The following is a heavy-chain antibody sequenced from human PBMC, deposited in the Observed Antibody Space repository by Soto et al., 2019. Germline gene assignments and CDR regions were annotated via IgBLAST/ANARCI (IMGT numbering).Heavy chain of an antibody. Sequence: EVHLVESGGGLVQPGGSLRLSCAASGFTVSSKYMSWVRQAPGKGLEWVSLIQSGGPTYYADSVKGRFTISRDTSENTPHLQMDSLRGEDTAVYYCARDDVLCDGGRCYGVPLDVCGKGTTVTVSS. V-gene: IGHV3-66*01. D-gene: IGHD2-15*01. CDR3: ARDDVLCDGGRCYGVPLDV. J-gene: IGHJ6*04. CDR1: GFTVSSKY. CDR2: IQSGGPT.